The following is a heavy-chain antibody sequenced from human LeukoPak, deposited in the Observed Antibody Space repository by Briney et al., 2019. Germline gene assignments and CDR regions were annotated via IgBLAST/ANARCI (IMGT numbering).Heavy chain of an antibody. J-gene: IGHJ3*01. Sequence: PSETLSLTCTVSGGSISSGGYYWSWIRQHPGKGLEWIGYIYYSGSTYYNPSLKSRVTISVDTSKNQFSLKLSSVTAADTAVYYCARGFAGVVRGVIDWGQGTMVTVSS. D-gene: IGHD3-10*01. V-gene: IGHV4-31*03. CDR3: ARGFAGVVRGVID. CDR1: GGSISSGGYY. CDR2: IYYSGST.